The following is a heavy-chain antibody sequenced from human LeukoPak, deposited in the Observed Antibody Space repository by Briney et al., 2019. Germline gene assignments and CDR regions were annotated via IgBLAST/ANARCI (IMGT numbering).Heavy chain of an antibody. D-gene: IGHD3-10*01. Sequence: SETLSLTCAVSGGSISSGDYSWSWIRQPPGKGLEWIGYIYHSGSTYYNPSLKSRVTISVDRSKNQFSLKLKSVTAADTAVYYCARGDGSGSYQAFDMWGQGTMVTVSS. CDR3: ARGDGSGSYQAFDM. V-gene: IGHV4-30-2*01. CDR2: IYHSGST. CDR1: GGSISSGDYS. J-gene: IGHJ3*02.